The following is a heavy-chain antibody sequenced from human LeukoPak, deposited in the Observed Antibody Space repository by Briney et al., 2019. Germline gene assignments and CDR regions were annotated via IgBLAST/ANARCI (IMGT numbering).Heavy chain of an antibody. V-gene: IGHV4-61*01. CDR3: AREEASYCSSTSCYGIDY. J-gene: IGHJ4*02. CDR2: IYYSGST. CDR1: GGSFSSGSYY. Sequence: PSETLSLTCTVSGGSFSSGSYYWSWIRQPPGKGLEWIGYIYYSGSTNYNPSLKSRVTISVDTSKNQFSLKLSSVTAADTAVYYCAREEASYCSSTSCYGIDYWGQGTLVTVSS. D-gene: IGHD2-2*01.